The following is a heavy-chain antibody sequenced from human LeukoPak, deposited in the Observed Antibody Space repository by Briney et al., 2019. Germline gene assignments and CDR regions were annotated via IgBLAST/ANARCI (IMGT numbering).Heavy chain of an antibody. CDR3: ARLGYCSSTSCYNRYFQH. Sequence: SETLSLTCAVYGGSFSGYYWSWIRQPPGKGLEWIGEINHSGSTNYNPSLKSRVTISVDTSKNQFSLKLSSVTAADTAVYYCARLGYCSSTSCYNRYFQHWGQGTLVTVSS. CDR1: GGSFSGYY. CDR2: INHSGST. J-gene: IGHJ1*01. V-gene: IGHV4-34*01. D-gene: IGHD2-2*02.